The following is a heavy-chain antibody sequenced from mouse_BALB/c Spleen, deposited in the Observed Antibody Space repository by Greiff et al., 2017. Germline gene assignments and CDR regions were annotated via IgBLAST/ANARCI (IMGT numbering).Heavy chain of an antibody. CDR3: ARSGDEAWFAY. CDR1: GFTFSSFG. CDR2: ISSGSSTI. D-gene: IGHD3-3*01. J-gene: IGHJ3*01. Sequence: EVQGVESGGGLVQPGGSRKLSCAASGFTFSSFGMHWVRQAPEKGLEWVAYISSGSSTIYYADTVKGRFTISRDNPKNTLFLQMTSLRSEDTAMYYCARSGDEAWFAYWGQGTLVTVSA. V-gene: IGHV5-17*02.